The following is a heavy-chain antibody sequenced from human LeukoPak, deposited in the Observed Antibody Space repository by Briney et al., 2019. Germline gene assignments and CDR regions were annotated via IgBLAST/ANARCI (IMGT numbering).Heavy chain of an antibody. CDR1: GYTFTDSF. J-gene: IGHJ5*02. CDR3: ARGKSTLVRGVHGEWFDP. D-gene: IGHD3-10*01. CDR2: INPNSGGT. V-gene: IGHV1-2*02. Sequence: GSVKVSCKASGYTFTDSFIHWVRQAPGQGLEWMGSINPNSGGTNYAQKLQGRVTMTRDTSISTAYVELSRLSSDDTAVYYCARGKSTLVRGVHGEWFDPWGQGTLVTVSS.